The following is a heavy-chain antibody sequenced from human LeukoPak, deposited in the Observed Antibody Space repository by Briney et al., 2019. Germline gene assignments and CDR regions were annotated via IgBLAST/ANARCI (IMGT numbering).Heavy chain of an antibody. V-gene: IGHV3-23*01. J-gene: IGHJ4*02. CDR2: ISGSGGST. D-gene: IGHD5-18*01. Sequence: GGSLRLSCAASGFTFSSYAMSWVRQAPGKGLEWVSTISGSGGSTYFADSVKGQFTISRDNSKNTLFLQMTSLRAEDTAVYYCARAGYSYGIFDYWGQGTLVTLSS. CDR1: GFTFSSYA. CDR3: ARAGYSYGIFDY.